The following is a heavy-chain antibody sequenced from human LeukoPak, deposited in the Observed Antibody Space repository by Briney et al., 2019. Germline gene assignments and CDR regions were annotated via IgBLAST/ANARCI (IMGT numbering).Heavy chain of an antibody. CDR3: AKDYCSGGSCYLFDY. V-gene: IGHV3-43*01. CDR2: ISWDGGST. J-gene: IGHJ4*02. Sequence: PGGSLRLSCAASGFTLHDYTMHWVRQAPGKGLEWVSLISWDGGSTYYADSVEGRFTISRDNSKNSLYLQMNSLRTEDTALYYCAKDYCSGGSCYLFDYWGQGTLVTVSS. D-gene: IGHD2-15*01. CDR1: GFTLHDYT.